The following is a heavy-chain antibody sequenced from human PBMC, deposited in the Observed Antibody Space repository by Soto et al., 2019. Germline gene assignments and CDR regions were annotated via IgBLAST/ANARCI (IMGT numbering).Heavy chain of an antibody. CDR3: ARGRRDYSGYYGYYFDY. Sequence: VKVSCKASGYTFTGYYMHWVRQAPGQGLEWMGWINPNSGGTNYAQQFQGWVTMTRDTSMSAAYMDLNRLRSDDTAVYYCARGRRDYSGYYGYYFDYWGQGTLVTVSS. D-gene: IGHD3-22*01. CDR2: INPNSGGT. CDR1: GYTFTGYY. J-gene: IGHJ4*02. V-gene: IGHV1-2*04.